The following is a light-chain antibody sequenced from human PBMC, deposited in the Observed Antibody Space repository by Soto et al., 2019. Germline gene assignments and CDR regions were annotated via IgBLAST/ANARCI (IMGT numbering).Light chain of an antibody. CDR2: EVS. CDR1: SSDVGGYKY. Sequence: QSALTQPASVSGSPGQSITISCTGSSSDVGGYKYVSWYQQHPGKAPKLMIFEVSNRPSGVSNRFSGSKSGNTASLTISGLQAEDEGYYYCCSYTGGTTLVCGGGTKLTVL. J-gene: IGLJ2*01. CDR3: CSYTGGTTLV. V-gene: IGLV2-14*01.